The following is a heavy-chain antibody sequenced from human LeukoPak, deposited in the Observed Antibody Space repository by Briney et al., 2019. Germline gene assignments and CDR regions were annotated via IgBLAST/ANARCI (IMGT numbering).Heavy chain of an antibody. D-gene: IGHD1-26*01. Sequence: PSETLSLTCTVSGGSISSGGYYWSWIRQHPGKGLEWIGYIYYSGSTYYNSSLKSRVTISVDTSKNQFSLKLSSVTAADTAVYYCARGVGAPSVYYFDYWGQGTLVTVSS. V-gene: IGHV4-31*03. J-gene: IGHJ4*02. CDR1: GGSISSGGYY. CDR2: IYYSGST. CDR3: ARGVGAPSVYYFDY.